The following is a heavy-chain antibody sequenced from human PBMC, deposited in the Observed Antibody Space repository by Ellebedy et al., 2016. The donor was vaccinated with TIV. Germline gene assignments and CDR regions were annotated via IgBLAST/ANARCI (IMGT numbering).Heavy chain of an antibody. Sequence: GGSLRLXXAASGFTFSSYSMNWVRQAPGKGLEWVSYISSSSSTIYYADSVKGRFTISRDNAKNSLYLQMNSLRDEDTAVYYCARDYCSGGSCTLGIFDYWGQGTLVTVSS. V-gene: IGHV3-48*02. CDR1: GFTFSSYS. CDR3: ARDYCSGGSCTLGIFDY. J-gene: IGHJ4*02. D-gene: IGHD2-15*01. CDR2: ISSSSSTI.